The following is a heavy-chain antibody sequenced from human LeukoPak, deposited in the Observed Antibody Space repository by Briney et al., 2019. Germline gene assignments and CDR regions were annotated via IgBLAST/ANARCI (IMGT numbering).Heavy chain of an antibody. CDR1: GFTFSSYG. CDR3: AKAGGDSSGWFDY. Sequence: GGSLRLSCAASGFTFSSYGMPWVRQAPGKGLEWVAVISYDGSNKYYADSVKGRFTISRDNSKNTLYLQMNSLRAEDTAVYYCAKAGGDSSGWFDYWGQGTLVTVSS. D-gene: IGHD6-19*01. CDR2: ISYDGSNK. J-gene: IGHJ4*02. V-gene: IGHV3-30*18.